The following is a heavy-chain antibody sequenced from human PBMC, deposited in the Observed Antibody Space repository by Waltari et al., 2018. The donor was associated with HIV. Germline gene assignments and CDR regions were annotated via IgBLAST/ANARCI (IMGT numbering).Heavy chain of an antibody. J-gene: IGHJ4*02. V-gene: IGHV1-8*02. Sequence: QVQLVQSGAEIKKPRAPVRVSCTAPGYSFIYFDINWVRRPPGRGLEWVGWMNPDNGDAGYGHKFKGRFSLTRDTSTDTAYMDVTNLKSEDTAIYYCTKGRRGALFGDEWGQGTLVTVSS. D-gene: IGHD3-3*01. CDR2: MNPDNGDA. CDR3: TKGRRGALFGDE. CDR1: GYSFIYFD.